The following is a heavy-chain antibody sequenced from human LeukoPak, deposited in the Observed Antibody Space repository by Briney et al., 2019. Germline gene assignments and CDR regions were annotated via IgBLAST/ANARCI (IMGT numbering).Heavy chain of an antibody. CDR3: ARVDSYGLTRARVYYYGMDV. CDR1: GYTFTSYG. J-gene: IGHJ6*02. D-gene: IGHD5-18*01. V-gene: IGHV1-18*01. CDR2: ISAYNGNT. Sequence: ASVKVSCKASGYTFTSYGISWVRQAPGQGLEWMGWISAYNGNTNCAQKLQGRVTMTTDTSTSTAYMELRSLRSDDTAVYYCARVDSYGLTRARVYYYGMDVWGQGTTVTVSS.